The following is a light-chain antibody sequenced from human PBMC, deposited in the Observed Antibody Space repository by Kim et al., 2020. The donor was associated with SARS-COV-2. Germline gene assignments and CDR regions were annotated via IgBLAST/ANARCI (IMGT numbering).Light chain of an antibody. V-gene: IGLV3-25*03. Sequence: PGQTARITCSGDALPKQYAYWYQQEPGQAPVLVIYKDSERPSGIPERFSGSSSGTTVTLTISGVQAEDEADYYCQSADSSGTFSVVFGGGTQLTVL. CDR3: QSADSSGTFSVV. CDR2: KDS. J-gene: IGLJ2*01. CDR1: ALPKQY.